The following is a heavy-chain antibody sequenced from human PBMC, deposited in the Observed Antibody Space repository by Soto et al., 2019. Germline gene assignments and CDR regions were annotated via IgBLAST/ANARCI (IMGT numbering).Heavy chain of an antibody. CDR1: GGSISSGDYY. V-gene: IGHV4-30-4*01. D-gene: IGHD3-22*01. CDR3: ARADTYYYDSSGYCHFDY. CDR2: IYYSGST. J-gene: IGHJ4*02. Sequence: QVQLQESGPGLVKPSQTLSLTCTVSGGSISSGDYYWSWIRQPPGKGLEWIGYIYYSGSTYYNPYLKSRVTISVDTSQNQFSLKLSSVTAADTAVYYCARADTYYYDSSGYCHFDYWGQGTLVTVS.